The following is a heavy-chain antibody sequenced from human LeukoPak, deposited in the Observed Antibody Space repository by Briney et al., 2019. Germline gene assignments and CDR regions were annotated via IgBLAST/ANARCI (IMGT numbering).Heavy chain of an antibody. CDR2: ISAYNGNT. V-gene: IGHV1-18*01. J-gene: IGHJ5*02. Sequence: ASVKVSCKASGYTFTSYGISWVRQAPGQGLEWMGWISAYNGNTNYAQKLQGRVTMATDTSTSTAYMELRSLRSDDTAVYYCARVGSSWPRNWFDPWGQGTLVTVSS. CDR3: ARVGSSWPRNWFDP. CDR1: GYTFTSYG. D-gene: IGHD6-13*01.